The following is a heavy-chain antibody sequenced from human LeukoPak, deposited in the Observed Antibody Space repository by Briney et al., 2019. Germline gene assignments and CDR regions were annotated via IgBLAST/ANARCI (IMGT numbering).Heavy chain of an antibody. CDR3: ALSYYDYVWGSYRFDY. CDR1: GGSFSSYY. Sequence: PSETLSLTCAVYGGSFSSYYWSWIRQPPGKGLEWIGYIYYSGSTNYNPSLKSRVTISVDTSKNQFSLKLSSVTAADTAVYYCALSYYDYVWGSYRFDYWGQGTLVTVSS. J-gene: IGHJ4*02. V-gene: IGHV4-59*01. D-gene: IGHD3-16*02. CDR2: IYYSGST.